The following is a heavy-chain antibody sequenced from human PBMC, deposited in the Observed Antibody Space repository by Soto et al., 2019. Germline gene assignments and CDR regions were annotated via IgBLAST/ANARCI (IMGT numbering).Heavy chain of an antibody. CDR2: ISSSSSYI. CDR3: ARDSYSSSWSLDAFDI. CDR1: GFTFSSYS. J-gene: IGHJ3*02. D-gene: IGHD6-13*01. Sequence: EVQLVESGGGLVKPGGSLRLSCAASGFTFSSYSMNWVRQAPGKGLEWVSSISSSSSYIYYADSVKGRFTISRDNAKNSRYLQMNSLRAEDTAVYYCARDSYSSSWSLDAFDIWGQGTMVTVSS. V-gene: IGHV3-21*01.